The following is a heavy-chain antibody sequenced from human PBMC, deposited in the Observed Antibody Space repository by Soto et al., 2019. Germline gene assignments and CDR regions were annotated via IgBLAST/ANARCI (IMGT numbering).Heavy chain of an antibody. J-gene: IGHJ4*02. V-gene: IGHV4-4*02. CDR3: ACPATADCDY. Sequence: QVQLQESGPGLVKPSGTLSLTCAVSGGSISSTNWWTWVRQSPGRGLEWIGEIYHSGTTNYSPSLKSRVNVAVDMSTNHLSLTLISVTAADTAVYYCACPATADCDYWGKGILVTVSS. D-gene: IGHD6-13*01. CDR2: IYHSGTT. CDR1: GGSISSTNW.